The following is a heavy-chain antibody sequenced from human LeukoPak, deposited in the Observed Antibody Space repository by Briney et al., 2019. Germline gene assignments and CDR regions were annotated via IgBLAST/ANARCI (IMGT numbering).Heavy chain of an antibody. CDR2: INHSGST. J-gene: IGHJ4*02. V-gene: IGHV4-34*01. Sequence: PSETLSLTCAVYGGSFSGYYWSWIRQPRGKGLEWIGEINHSGSTNYNPSLKSRVTISVDTSKNQFSLKVNSVTAADTAVYYCARLVVRALPRFDYWGQGNLGNVSS. CDR3: ARLVVRALPRFDY. D-gene: IGHD3-10*01. CDR1: GGSFSGYY.